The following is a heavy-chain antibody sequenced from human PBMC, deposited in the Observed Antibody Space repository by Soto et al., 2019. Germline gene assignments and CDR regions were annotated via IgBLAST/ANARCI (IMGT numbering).Heavy chain of an antibody. CDR2: LYWDDDN. V-gene: IGHV2-5*02. D-gene: IGHD6-19*01. CDR1: GFSLTTSGVG. CDR3: AHGSGWLFDY. J-gene: IGHJ4*02. Sequence: QITLKESGPTLVKPTQPLTLTCTFSGFSLTTSGVGVGWVRQPPGKALEWLALLYWDDDNQYSPSLRNRLTLTKDTSKSQVVLTMTNMDPVDTATYYCAHGSGWLFDYWGQGTLVTVSS.